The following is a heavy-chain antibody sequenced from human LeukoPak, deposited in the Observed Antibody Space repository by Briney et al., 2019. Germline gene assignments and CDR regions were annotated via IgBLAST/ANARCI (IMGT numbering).Heavy chain of an antibody. CDR3: ARDKGYY. CDR1: GFSITNYW. V-gene: IGHV3-74*01. CDR2: IGPDGSGT. J-gene: IGHJ4*02. Sequence: GGSLRLSCAASGFSITNYWMHWVRQAPGKGPVWVSRIGPDGSGTTYADSVKGRFTISRDTAMNTVFLQMNSLRDEDTALYYCARDKGYYWGQGTLVSVSS.